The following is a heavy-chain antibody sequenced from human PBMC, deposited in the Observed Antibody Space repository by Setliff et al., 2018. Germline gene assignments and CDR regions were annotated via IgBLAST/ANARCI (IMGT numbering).Heavy chain of an antibody. V-gene: IGHV1-8*01. Sequence: ASVKVSCKASGYTFNTYEINWVRQATGQGLEWMGWMNPTSGNTGYAQKFQGRVTRTRNTSISTAYMELSSLRSEDTAVYYCARGAPGRYCSGGSCSYFDYWGQGILVTVSS. D-gene: IGHD2-15*01. CDR1: GYTFNTYE. CDR2: MNPTSGNT. J-gene: IGHJ4*02. CDR3: ARGAPGRYCSGGSCSYFDY.